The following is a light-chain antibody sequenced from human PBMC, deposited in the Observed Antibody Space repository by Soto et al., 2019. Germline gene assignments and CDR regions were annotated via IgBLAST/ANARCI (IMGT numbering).Light chain of an antibody. CDR1: QAVSTW. CDR3: QQANSFPRT. CDR2: AAS. J-gene: IGKJ4*01. V-gene: IGKV1-12*01. Sequence: DIQMTQSPSFVSASVGDRVTITCRASQAVSTWLAWYQQKPGDAPKLLIYAASTLQSGVPSRFSGSGSGTDFTLTIRSLQPEDFATYYCQQANSFPRTFGGGTEVDIK.